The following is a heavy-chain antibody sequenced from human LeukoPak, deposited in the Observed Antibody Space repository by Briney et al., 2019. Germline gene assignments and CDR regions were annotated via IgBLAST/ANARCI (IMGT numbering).Heavy chain of an antibody. CDR3: AKSYSSGWYLTWFDP. D-gene: IGHD6-19*01. Sequence: PGGSLRLSCAASGFTFSSYAMSWVRQVPGKGLEWVSVISGSGGSTYYADSVKGRFTISRDNSKNTLYLQMNSLRAEDTAVYYCAKSYSSGWYLTWFDPWGQGTLVTVSS. CDR2: ISGSGGST. J-gene: IGHJ5*02. CDR1: GFTFSSYA. V-gene: IGHV3-23*01.